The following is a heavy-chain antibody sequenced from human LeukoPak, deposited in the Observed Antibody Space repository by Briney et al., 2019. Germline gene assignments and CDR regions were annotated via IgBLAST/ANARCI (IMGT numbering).Heavy chain of an antibody. CDR1: GLSFGSYG. Sequence: GTSLRLSCAASGLSFGSYGMHWVRQTPGKGLVWVSCIKSDGSSAIYADSVKDRFTISRDNAKNTLYLQMNSLRAEDTAVYYCARDSQYGRFDPWGQGTLVTVSS. CDR2: IKSDGSSA. D-gene: IGHD2/OR15-2a*01. CDR3: ARDSQYGRFDP. V-gene: IGHV3-74*01. J-gene: IGHJ5*02.